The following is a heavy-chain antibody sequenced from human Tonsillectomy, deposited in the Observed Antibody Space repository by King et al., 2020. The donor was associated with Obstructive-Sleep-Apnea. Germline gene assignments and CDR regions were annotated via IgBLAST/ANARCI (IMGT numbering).Heavy chain of an antibody. CDR3: SRARPAGGNSDPPDH. CDR2: ISAAPHTIT. CDR1: GFTFGDYH. V-gene: IGHV3-11*06. J-gene: IGHJ4*02. D-gene: IGHD4-23*01. Sequence: VQLVESGGGLVKPGGSLRLSCAASGFTFGDYHMNWIRQAPGKGLEWVSYISAAPHTITKYADSVKGRFTISRDNAKNSLHLQMNSLRVEDTAVYYCSRARPAGGNSDPPDHWGQGTLVTVSS.